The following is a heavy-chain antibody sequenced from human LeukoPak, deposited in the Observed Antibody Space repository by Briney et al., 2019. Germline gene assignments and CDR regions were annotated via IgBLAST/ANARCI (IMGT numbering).Heavy chain of an antibody. CDR3: ARDQGYDSSESFDY. V-gene: IGHV1-18*01. Sequence: GASVKVSCKASGYTFTNYGISWVRQAPGQGLEWMGYIIAYNGNTNYAQNFQGRVTMTTDTSTSTAYMELRSLRSDDTAVYYCARDQGYDSSESFDYWGQGTLVTVSS. CDR1: GYTFTNYG. J-gene: IGHJ4*02. CDR2: IIAYNGNT. D-gene: IGHD3-22*01.